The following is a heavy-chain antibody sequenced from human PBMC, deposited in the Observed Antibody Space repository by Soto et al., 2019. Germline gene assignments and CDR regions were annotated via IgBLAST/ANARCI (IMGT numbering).Heavy chain of an antibody. V-gene: IGHV3-23*01. CDR1: GFNFNTYA. CDR3: ARDLSGPFDN. J-gene: IGHJ4*02. Sequence: PGGSLRLSCAASGFNFNTYAMSWVRQAPGKGLEWVSSITIDGGSTFYADSVQGRFTVFRDNSRNTLYLQMNSLRAEDTAVYYCARDLSGPFDNWGQGALVTVSS. CDR2: ITIDGGST.